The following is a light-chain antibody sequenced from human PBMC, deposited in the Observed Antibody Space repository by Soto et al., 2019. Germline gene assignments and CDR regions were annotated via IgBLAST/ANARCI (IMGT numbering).Light chain of an antibody. CDR1: SSNIGNNY. V-gene: IGLV1-51*01. CDR3: GTWDSSLSAVV. Sequence: QSVLTQPPSVSAAPGQKVTISCSGSSSNIGNNYVSWYQQLPGTAPKLIIYDNNKRPSGIPDRFSGSKSGTSATLGITGLQTGDEGYYYCGTWDSSLSAVVFGGGTKLTVL. J-gene: IGLJ2*01. CDR2: DNN.